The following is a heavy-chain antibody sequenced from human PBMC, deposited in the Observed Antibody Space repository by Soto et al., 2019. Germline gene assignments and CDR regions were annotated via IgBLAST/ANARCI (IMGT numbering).Heavy chain of an antibody. CDR2: ISYDGSNK. CDR3: AKGVGKWQDY. D-gene: IGHD3-16*01. J-gene: IGHJ4*02. Sequence: QVQLVESGGGVVQPGRSLRLSCAASGFTFSSYAMHWVRQAPGKGLEWVAVISYDGSNKYYADSVKGRFTISRDNSKNTLYLQMNSLRAEDTAVYYCAKGVGKWQDYWGQGTLVTVSS. CDR1: GFTFSSYA. V-gene: IGHV3-30*04.